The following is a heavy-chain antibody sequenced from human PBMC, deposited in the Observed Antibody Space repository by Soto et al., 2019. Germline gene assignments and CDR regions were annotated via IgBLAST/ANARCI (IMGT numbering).Heavy chain of an antibody. CDR1: GFTFSSYA. Sequence: GGSLRLSCAASGFTFSSYAMHWVRQAPGKGLEWVAVISYDGSNKYYADSVKGRFTISRDNSKNTLYLQMNSLRAEDTAVYYCARGAPAYYYDSSGSHPPPGLFYYYYYGMDVWGHGTTVTVSS. CDR3: ARGAPAYYYDSSGSHPPPGLFYYYYYGMDV. D-gene: IGHD3-22*01. CDR2: ISYDGSNK. V-gene: IGHV3-30-3*01. J-gene: IGHJ6*02.